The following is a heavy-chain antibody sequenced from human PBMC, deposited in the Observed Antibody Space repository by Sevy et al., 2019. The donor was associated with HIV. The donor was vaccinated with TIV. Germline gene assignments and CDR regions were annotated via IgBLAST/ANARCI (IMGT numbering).Heavy chain of an antibody. V-gene: IGHV1-69*13. CDR2: IIPIFGTA. CDR1: GGTFSSYA. CDR3: ASRARLIAAAGHFDY. D-gene: IGHD6-13*01. J-gene: IGHJ4*02. Sequence: ASVKVTCKASGGTFSSYAISWVRQAPGQGLEWMGGIIPIFGTANYAQKFQGRVTITADESTSTAYMELSSLRSEDTAVYYCASRARLIAAAGHFDYWGQGTLVTVSS.